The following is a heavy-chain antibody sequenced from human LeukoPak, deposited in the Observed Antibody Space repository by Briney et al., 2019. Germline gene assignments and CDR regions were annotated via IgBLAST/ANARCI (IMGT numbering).Heavy chain of an antibody. V-gene: IGHV4-38-2*02. CDR3: ARAGYAYYFDY. D-gene: IGHD1-1*01. CDR2: IYHSGST. J-gene: IGHJ4*02. Sequence: PSETLSLTYTVSGGSISSYYWSWIRQPPGKGLEWIGSIYHSGSTYYNPSLRSRVTISVDTSKNQFSLKLSSVTAADTAVYYCARAGYAYYFDYWGQGTLVTVSS. CDR1: GGSISSYY.